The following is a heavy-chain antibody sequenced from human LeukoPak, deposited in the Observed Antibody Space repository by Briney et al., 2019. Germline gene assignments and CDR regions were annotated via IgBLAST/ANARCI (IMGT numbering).Heavy chain of an antibody. CDR1: GFTFGDRY. CDR2: ISTSDRRV. CDR3: ARDRAVGASDSYDI. J-gene: IGHJ3*02. D-gene: IGHD4-23*01. V-gene: IGHV3-11*04. Sequence: PGGSLRLSCIASGFTFGDRYMXXXRQRPGKGXXXXXYISTSDRRVYLADSVKGRXTVSRDDARKSLFLQMNSLRPDDTAVYYCARDRAVGASDSYDIWGPGTMVIVSS.